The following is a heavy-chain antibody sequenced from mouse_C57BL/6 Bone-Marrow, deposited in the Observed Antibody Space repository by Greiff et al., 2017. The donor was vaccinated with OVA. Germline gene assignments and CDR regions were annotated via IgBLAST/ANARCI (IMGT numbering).Heavy chain of an antibody. Sequence: QVQLQQPGTELVKPGASVKLSCKASGYTFTSYWMHWVKQRPGQGLEWIGNINPSNGGTNYNEKFKSKATLTVDKSSSTAYMQLSSLTSEYSAVYYCARQDLLLWYFDVWGTGTTVTVSS. D-gene: IGHD1-1*01. J-gene: IGHJ1*03. CDR3: ARQDLLLWYFDV. CDR2: INPSNGGT. CDR1: GYTFTSYW. V-gene: IGHV1-53*01.